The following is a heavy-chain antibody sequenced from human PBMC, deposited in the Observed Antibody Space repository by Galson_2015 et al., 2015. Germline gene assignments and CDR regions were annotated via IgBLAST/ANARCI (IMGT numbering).Heavy chain of an antibody. V-gene: IGHV1-3*01. J-gene: IGHJ6*03. Sequence: SVKVSCKASGYTFTSYAMHWVRQAPGQRLEWMGWINAGNGNTKYSQKFQGRVTVTRDTSASTAYMELSSLRSEDTAVYYCARDSSSWPNPYYYYYMDVWGKGTTVTVSS. CDR2: INAGNGNT. CDR3: ARDSSSWPNPYYYYYMDV. CDR1: GYTFTSYA. D-gene: IGHD6-13*01.